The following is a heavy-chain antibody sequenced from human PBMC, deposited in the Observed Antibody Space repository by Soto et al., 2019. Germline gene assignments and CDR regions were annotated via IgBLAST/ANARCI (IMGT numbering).Heavy chain of an antibody. Sequence: QVQLVQSGAEVKKPGASVKVSCKASGYTFTSYGISWVRQAPGQGLEWMGWISAYNGNTNYAQKLQGRVTMTTDTATSTAYMELRSLRSDDTAVYYCARDYRNADTSNWFDPWGQGTLVTVSS. CDR1: GYTFTSYG. CDR3: ARDYRNADTSNWFDP. J-gene: IGHJ5*02. D-gene: IGHD4-4*01. CDR2: ISAYNGNT. V-gene: IGHV1-18*01.